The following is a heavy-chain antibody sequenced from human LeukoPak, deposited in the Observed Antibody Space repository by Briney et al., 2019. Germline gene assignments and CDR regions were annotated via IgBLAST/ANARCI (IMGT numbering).Heavy chain of an antibody. J-gene: IGHJ4*02. CDR2: ISYDGSNK. CDR3: AKGRVAGGDRGSDY. D-gene: IGHD4-17*01. V-gene: IGHV3-30*18. CDR1: GFTFWSYG. Sequence: GGSLRLSCAVSGFTFWSYGMNWVRQPPATGREWVALISYDGSNKYYADSVKGRFTISRDNSRDTLYLQMNSVRAEDMAVYYCAKGRVAGGDRGSDYWGQGTLVTVSS.